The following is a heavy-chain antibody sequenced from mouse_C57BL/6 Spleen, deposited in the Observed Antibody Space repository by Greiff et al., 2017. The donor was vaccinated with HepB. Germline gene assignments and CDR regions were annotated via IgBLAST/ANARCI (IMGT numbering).Heavy chain of an antibody. CDR3: ARDEDYYGSSFAY. Sequence: EVKVEESGGGLVKPGGSLKLSCAASGFTFSSYAMSWVRQTPEKRLEWVATISDGGSYTYYPDNVKGRFTISRDNAKNNLYLQMSHLKSEDTAMYYCARDEDYYGSSFAYWGQGTLVTVSA. V-gene: IGHV5-4*01. D-gene: IGHD1-1*01. J-gene: IGHJ3*01. CDR1: GFTFSSYA. CDR2: ISDGGSYT.